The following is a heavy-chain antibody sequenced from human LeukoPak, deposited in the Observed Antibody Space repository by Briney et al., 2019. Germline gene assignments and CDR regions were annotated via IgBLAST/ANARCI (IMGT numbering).Heavy chain of an antibody. V-gene: IGHV3-48*03. CDR3: ARRTDGYTSN. Sequence: GGCLRLSCTASGFTFSSYEMNWVRQAPGKGLEWVSYISRSGTTIYYADSVKGRLTISRDNAKNSLYLQMNSLRAEDTADYYCARRTDGYTSNWGQRTLVSVSS. CDR2: ISRSGTTI. J-gene: IGHJ4*02. D-gene: IGHD5-24*01. CDR1: GFTFSSYE.